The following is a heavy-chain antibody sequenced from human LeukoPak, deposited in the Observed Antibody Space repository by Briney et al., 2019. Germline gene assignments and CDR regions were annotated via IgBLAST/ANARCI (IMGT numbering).Heavy chain of an antibody. CDR1: GFTFSSYS. V-gene: IGHV3-21*04. D-gene: IGHD6-19*01. Sequence: PGGSLRLSCAASGFTFSSYSMNWVRQAPGKGLEWVSSISSSSSYIYYADSVKGRFTISRDNAKKSLYLQMNSLRAEDTALYYCARGDRSGWYFDYWGQGILVTVSS. CDR3: ARGDRSGWYFDY. J-gene: IGHJ4*02. CDR2: ISSSSSYI.